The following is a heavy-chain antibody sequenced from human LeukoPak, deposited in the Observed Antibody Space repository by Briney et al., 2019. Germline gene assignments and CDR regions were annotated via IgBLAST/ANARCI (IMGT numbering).Heavy chain of an antibody. Sequence: GGSLRLSCAASGFTFSDYYMGWIRQAPGKGLEWVSYISSGGSTIYYADSVKGRFTISRDNAKNSLYLQMNSLRAEDTAVYYCARGDGYNSYYFDYWGQGTLVTVSS. J-gene: IGHJ4*02. CDR2: ISSGGSTI. D-gene: IGHD5-24*01. V-gene: IGHV3-11*04. CDR1: GFTFSDYY. CDR3: ARGDGYNSYYFDY.